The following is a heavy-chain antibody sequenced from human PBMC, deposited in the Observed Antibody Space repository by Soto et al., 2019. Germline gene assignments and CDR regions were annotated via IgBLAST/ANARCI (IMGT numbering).Heavy chain of an antibody. Sequence: EVQLVESGGGLVQPGRSLRLSCAASGFTFDDYATHWVRQAPGKGLEWVSGISWNSGSIGYATSVKGRFTISRDNAKNALYLQMNRLRAEYTALYYCPKRVAGWYYFDYWGEGTLGTVSS. D-gene: IGHD6-19*01. J-gene: IGHJ4*01. CDR3: PKRVAGWYYFDY. CDR2: ISWNSGSI. CDR1: GFTFDDYA. V-gene: IGHV3-9*01.